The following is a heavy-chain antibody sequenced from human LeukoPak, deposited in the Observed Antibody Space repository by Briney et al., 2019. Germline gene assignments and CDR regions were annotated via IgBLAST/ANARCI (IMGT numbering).Heavy chain of an antibody. CDR2: IYFSGST. V-gene: IGHV4-59*08. J-gene: IGHJ5*01. Sequence: PSETLSLTCTVSGGSISSSYWSWIRQPPGKGLEWIGYIYFSGSTDYHPSLKSRVTISLDTSKNQFSLKLTSVTAADTAVYYCARHPQDYLGWYEFWGRGALVIVSS. D-gene: IGHD2-15*01. CDR3: ARHPQDYLGWYEF. CDR1: GGSISSSY.